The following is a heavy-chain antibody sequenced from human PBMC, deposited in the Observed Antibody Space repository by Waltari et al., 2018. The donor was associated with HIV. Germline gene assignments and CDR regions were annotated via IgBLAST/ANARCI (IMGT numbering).Heavy chain of an antibody. Sequence: QVQLVASGGGLVNTGGSLRLSCATSGFNFSDYYMTWIRQAPGKGLEWFSYSRIDTDTIYSADAVKVRFTISRDNAKNSLYLQMNRLSVEDTAVYYCARLKYSSGFFDYWGQGALVTVSS. CDR2: SRIDTDTI. CDR3: ARLKYSSGFFDY. CDR1: GFNFSDYY. D-gene: IGHD6-19*01. V-gene: IGHV3-11*01. J-gene: IGHJ4*02.